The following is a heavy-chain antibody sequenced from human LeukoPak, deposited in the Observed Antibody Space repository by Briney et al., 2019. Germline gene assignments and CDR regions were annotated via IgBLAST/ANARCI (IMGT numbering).Heavy chain of an antibody. V-gene: IGHV6-1*01. Sequence: SQTLSLTCAISGDSVSSNSAAWNWIRQSPPRGLEWLGRTYYRSKWYNDYAVSVKSRITINPDTSKNQFSLQLNSVTPEDTAVYYCARESTHYYDSSGYSRGLGYWGQGTLVTVSS. CDR3: ARESTHYYDSSGYSRGLGY. J-gene: IGHJ4*02. D-gene: IGHD3-22*01. CDR1: GDSVSSNSAA. CDR2: TYYRSKWYN.